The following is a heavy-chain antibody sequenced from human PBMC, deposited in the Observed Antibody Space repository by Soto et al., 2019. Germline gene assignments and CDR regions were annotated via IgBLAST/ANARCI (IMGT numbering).Heavy chain of an antibody. CDR3: ARERSLAVAAPGY. CDR2: TSSDGINE. Sequence: QVQMVESGGGVVQPGRSLRLSCAASGFTLSSYTMYWVRQAPGKGLEWVASTSSDGINEYYADSAKGRFTISRDNSKNTLFVQMNSLRAEDSAMYFCARERSLAVAAPGYWGQGTLVTVS. V-gene: IGHV3-30-3*01. D-gene: IGHD6-19*01. CDR1: GFTLSSYT. J-gene: IGHJ4*02.